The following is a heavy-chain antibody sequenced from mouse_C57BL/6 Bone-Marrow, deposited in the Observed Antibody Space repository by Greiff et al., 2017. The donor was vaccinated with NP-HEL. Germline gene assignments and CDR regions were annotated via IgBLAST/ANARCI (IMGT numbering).Heavy chain of an antibody. CDR1: GYTFTSYW. J-gene: IGHJ2*01. V-gene: IGHV1-69*01. Sequence: QVQLQQPGAELVMPGASVKLSCKASGYTFTSYWMHWVKQRPGQGLEWIGEIDPSDSYTNYNQKFKGKSTLTVDKSSSTAYMQLSSLTSEDSAVYYCARGAPNFILRDYWGQGTTLTVSS. CDR2: IDPSDSYT. D-gene: IGHD1-1*01. CDR3: ARGAPNFILRDY.